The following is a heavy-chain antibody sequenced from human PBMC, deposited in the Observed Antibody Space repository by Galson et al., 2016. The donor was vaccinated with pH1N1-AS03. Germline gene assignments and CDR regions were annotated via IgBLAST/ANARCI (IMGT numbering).Heavy chain of an antibody. J-gene: IGHJ4*02. V-gene: IGHV4-31*01. Sequence: TLSLTCTVSGGSISSGGYYWSWIRQHPGKGLEWIGYIFHSGSTYYNPSLESLVSISVDTSKNQFSLKLKSVTAADTAVYYCVRQDSGAYYLDSWGPGTLVTVSS. D-gene: IGHD1-26*01. CDR1: GGSISSGGYY. CDR2: IFHSGST. CDR3: VRQDSGAYYLDS.